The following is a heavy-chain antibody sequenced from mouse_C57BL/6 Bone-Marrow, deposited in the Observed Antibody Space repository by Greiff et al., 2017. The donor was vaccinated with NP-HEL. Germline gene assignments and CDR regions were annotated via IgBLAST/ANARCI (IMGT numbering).Heavy chain of an antibody. J-gene: IGHJ3*01. CDR2: INPNNGGT. Sequence: EVKLVESGPELVKPGASVKIPCKASGYTFTDYNMDWVKQSHGKSLEWIGDINPNNGGTIYNQKFKGKATLTVDKSSSTAYMELRSLTSEDTAVYYCARELGRFAYWGQGTLVTVSA. D-gene: IGHD4-1*01. V-gene: IGHV1-18*01. CDR3: ARELGRFAY. CDR1: GYTFTDYN.